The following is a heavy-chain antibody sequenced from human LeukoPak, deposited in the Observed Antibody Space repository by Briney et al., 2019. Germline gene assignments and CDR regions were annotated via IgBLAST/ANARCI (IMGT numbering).Heavy chain of an antibody. D-gene: IGHD3-22*01. CDR3: AAMPYYYDSSPSYGMDV. Sequence: ASVKVSCKASGYTFTGYYMHWVRQAPGQGLEWMGWINPNSGGTNDAQKFQGRVTMTRDTSISTAYMEMSRLRSDDTAVYYCAAMPYYYDSSPSYGMDVWGQGTTVTVSS. CDR2: INPNSGGT. V-gene: IGHV1-2*02. CDR1: GYTFTGYY. J-gene: IGHJ6*02.